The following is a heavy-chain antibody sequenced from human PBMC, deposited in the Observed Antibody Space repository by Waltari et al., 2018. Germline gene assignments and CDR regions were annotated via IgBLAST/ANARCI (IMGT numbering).Heavy chain of an antibody. D-gene: IGHD6-19*01. CDR1: GGSISSYY. Sequence: QVQLQESGPGLVKPSETLSLTCTVSGGSISSYYWSWIRQPPGQGLEWIGYIYYSGSTNYNPSLKSRVTISVDTSKNQFSLKLSSVTAADTAVYYCARHGASWLSPGTYFDYWGQGTLVTVSS. CDR3: ARHGASWLSPGTYFDY. CDR2: IYYSGST. V-gene: IGHV4-59*08. J-gene: IGHJ4*02.